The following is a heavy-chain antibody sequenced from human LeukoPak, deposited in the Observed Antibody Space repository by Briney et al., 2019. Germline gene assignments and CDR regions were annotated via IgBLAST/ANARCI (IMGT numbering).Heavy chain of an antibody. J-gene: IGHJ4*02. CDR3: ARGFSVAGMRSFDY. CDR1: DGSISGYY. CDR2: IYTSGTT. D-gene: IGHD6-19*01. V-gene: IGHV4-4*07. Sequence: SETLSLTCTVSDGSISGYYWNWIRQPAGKGLEWMGRIYTSGTTTYSPSLKSRVTLSIDTSKDQFSLSLNSVTAADTAVYYCARGFSVAGMRSFDYWGQGILVTVSS.